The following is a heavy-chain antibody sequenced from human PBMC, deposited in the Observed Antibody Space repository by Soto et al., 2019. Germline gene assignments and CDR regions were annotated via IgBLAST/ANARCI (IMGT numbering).Heavy chain of an antibody. CDR1: GYTFTSYG. V-gene: IGHV1-18*01. J-gene: IGHJ4*02. CDR3: ARGRYGDY. Sequence: QVHLVQSGAEVKKPGASVKVSCKGSGYTFTSYGITWVRQAPGQGLEWMGWISAHNGNTDYAQRLQGRVTVPRDTATSTAYMELRCLRSDVTAVYYCARGRYGDYWGQGALVTVSS. CDR2: ISAHNGNT. D-gene: IGHD1-1*01.